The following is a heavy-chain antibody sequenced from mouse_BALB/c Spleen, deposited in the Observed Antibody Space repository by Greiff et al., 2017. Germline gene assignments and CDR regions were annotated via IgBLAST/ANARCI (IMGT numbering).Heavy chain of an antibody. D-gene: IGHD1-1*01. J-gene: IGHJ3*01. CDR2: IDPANGNT. Sequence: EVQLQQSGAELVKPGASVKLSCTASGFNIKDTYMHWVKQRPEQGLEWIGRIDPANGNTKYDPKFQGKATITADTSSNTAYLQLSSLTSEDTAVYYCARGLYGSSYAWFAYWGQGTLVTVSA. CDR1: GFNIKDTY. V-gene: IGHV14-3*02. CDR3: ARGLYGSSYAWFAY.